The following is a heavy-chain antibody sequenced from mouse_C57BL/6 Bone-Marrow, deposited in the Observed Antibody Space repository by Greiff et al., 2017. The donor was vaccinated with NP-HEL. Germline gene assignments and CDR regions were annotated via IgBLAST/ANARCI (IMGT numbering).Heavy chain of an antibody. J-gene: IGHJ1*03. CDR3: ARRIYYDYDGYFDV. CDR1: GYTFTDYY. D-gene: IGHD2-4*01. CDR2: INPNNGGT. Sequence: EVQLQQSGPELVKPGASVKISCKASGYTFTDYYMNWVKQSHGKSLEWIGDINPNNGGTSYNQKFKGKATLTVDKSSSTAYMELRSLTSEDSAVYYCARRIYYDYDGYFDVWGTGTTVTVSS. V-gene: IGHV1-26*01.